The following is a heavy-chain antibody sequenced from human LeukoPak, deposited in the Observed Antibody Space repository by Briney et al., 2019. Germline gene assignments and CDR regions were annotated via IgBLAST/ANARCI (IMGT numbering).Heavy chain of an antibody. Sequence: GESLKISCKGSGYSFTSYWIGWVRQMPGKGLEWMGIIYPGDSDTRYSPSFQGQVTISADKSISTAYLQWSSLKASDTAMYYCARQGIAAALSTTDYYGMDVWGRGTTVTVSS. CDR2: IYPGDSDT. CDR3: ARQGIAAALSTTDYYGMDV. J-gene: IGHJ6*02. CDR1: GYSFTSYW. D-gene: IGHD6-13*01. V-gene: IGHV5-51*01.